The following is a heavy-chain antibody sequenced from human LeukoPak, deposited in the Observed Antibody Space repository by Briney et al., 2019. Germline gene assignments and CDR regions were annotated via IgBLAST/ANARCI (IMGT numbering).Heavy chain of an antibody. CDR1: GYSISSGYY. J-gene: IGHJ4*02. Sequence: SETLSLTCTVSGYSISSGYYWGWIRQPPGKGLEWIGSIYHNGNTYYNPSLKSRVTISVDASKNQFSLKLSSVTAADTAVYYCASFRGDYWGQGTLVTVSS. V-gene: IGHV4-38-2*02. CDR3: ASFRGDY. CDR2: IYHNGNT.